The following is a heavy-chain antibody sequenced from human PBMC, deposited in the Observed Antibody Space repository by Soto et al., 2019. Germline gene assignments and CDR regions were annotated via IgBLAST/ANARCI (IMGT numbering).Heavy chain of an antibody. V-gene: IGHV4-30-2*01. CDR1: GGSISSGGYY. J-gene: IGHJ5*02. CDR3: ARGRVVVPAAVMFNCLDP. Sequence: SETLSLTCTVSGGSISSGGYYWSWIRQHPGKGLEWIGYIFHGGSTYYNPSLRSRVTISVDRSRAQFSLKMSSVTAADTAVYYCARGRVVVPAAVMFNCLDPWGQGALVTVSS. D-gene: IGHD2-2*01. CDR2: IFHGGST.